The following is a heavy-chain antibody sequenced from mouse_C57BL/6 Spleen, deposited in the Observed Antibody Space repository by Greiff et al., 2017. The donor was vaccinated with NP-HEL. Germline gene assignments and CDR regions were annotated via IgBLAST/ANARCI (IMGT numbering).Heavy chain of an antibody. CDR3: AREEYYGSREGYYFDY. V-gene: IGHV5-17*01. Sequence: EVMLVESGGGLVKPGGSLKLSCAASGFTFSDYGMHWVRQAPEKGLEWVAYISSGSSTIYYADTVKGRFTISRDTAKNTLFLQMTSLRSEDTAMYYCAREEYYGSREGYYFDYWGQGTTLTVSS. D-gene: IGHD1-1*01. J-gene: IGHJ2*01. CDR2: ISSGSSTI. CDR1: GFTFSDYG.